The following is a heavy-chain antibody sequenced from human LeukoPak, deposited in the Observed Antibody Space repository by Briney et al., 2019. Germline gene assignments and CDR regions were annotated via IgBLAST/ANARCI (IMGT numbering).Heavy chain of an antibody. Sequence: SVKVSCKASGGTFSSYAISWVRQAPGQGLEWMGRIIPILGIANYAQKFQGRVTITADKSTSTAYMELSSLRSGDTAVYYCARARKGNFNWFAPWGQGTLVTVSS. CDR3: ARARKGNFNWFAP. CDR1: GGTFSSYA. J-gene: IGHJ5*02. D-gene: IGHD4-23*01. CDR2: IIPILGIA. V-gene: IGHV1-69*04.